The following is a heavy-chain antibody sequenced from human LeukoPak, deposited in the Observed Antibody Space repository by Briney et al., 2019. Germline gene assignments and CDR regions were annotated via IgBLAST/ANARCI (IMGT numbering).Heavy chain of an antibody. V-gene: IGHV4-39*01. Sequence: PSETLSLTCTVSGGSISSSSYYWGWIRQPPGKGLEWIGSIYYSGSTYYNPSLKSRVTISVDTSKNQFSLKLSSVTAADTAVYYCARPLGYCSGGSCYAYFQHWGQGTLVTVSS. J-gene: IGHJ1*01. CDR2: IYYSGST. CDR1: GGSISSSSYY. D-gene: IGHD2-15*01. CDR3: ARPLGYCSGGSCYAYFQH.